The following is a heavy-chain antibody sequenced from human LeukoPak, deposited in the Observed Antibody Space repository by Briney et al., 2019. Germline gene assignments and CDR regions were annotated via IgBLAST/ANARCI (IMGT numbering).Heavy chain of an antibody. CDR1: GFTFTSYA. D-gene: IGHD2-8*01. J-gene: IGHJ6*02. Sequence: GGSLRLSCASSGFTFTSYAVSWVRQAPGKGLEWVSTISYSGGTTYHTGSVKGRFTISRDISKNTVYLQMNSLRAEDTAVYYCAKDLMGRWPSPYYYGMDVWAQGTRVTVS. CDR3: AKDLMGRWPSPYYYGMDV. CDR2: ISYSGGTT. V-gene: IGHV3-23*01.